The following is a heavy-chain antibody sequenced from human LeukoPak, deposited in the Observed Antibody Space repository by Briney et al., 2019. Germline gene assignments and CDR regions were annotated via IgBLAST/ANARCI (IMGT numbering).Heavy chain of an antibody. D-gene: IGHD1-26*01. Sequence: ASVKVSCKASGYTFTTYYMHWVRQAPEQGLEWMGIINPSAGTTTYAQKFQGRVTMTGDTSTSTVYMDLSSLSSEDTAIYYCARDSGGHDYGDYWGQGTLVTVSS. CDR2: INPSAGTT. J-gene: IGHJ4*02. CDR1: GYTFTTYY. V-gene: IGHV1-46*01. CDR3: ARDSGGHDYGDY.